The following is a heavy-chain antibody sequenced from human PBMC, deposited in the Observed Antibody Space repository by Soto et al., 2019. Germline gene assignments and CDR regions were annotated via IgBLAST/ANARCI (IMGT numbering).Heavy chain of an antibody. CDR1: VRSSYSRGYY. D-gene: IGHD3-3*02. Sequence: SWTMSLTCTVSVRSSYSRGYYGSLIRQPPGKGLEWIGSMFYGVSTYYNPSLKSRVTVSVDTSKNQFSLNLRSVTAADTAVYYCARLPSRHLVDYWGQGTLVTVSS. CDR3: ARLPSRHLVDY. J-gene: IGHJ4*02. CDR2: MFYGVST. V-gene: IGHV4-39*01.